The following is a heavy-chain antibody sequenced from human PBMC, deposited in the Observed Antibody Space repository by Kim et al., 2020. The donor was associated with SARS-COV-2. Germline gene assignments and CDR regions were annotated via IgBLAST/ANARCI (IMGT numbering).Heavy chain of an antibody. CDR1: GFTFSTYG. Sequence: GGSLRLSCAASGFTFSTYGMHWVRQAPGKGLEWVAIIWTDGIKKYYADSVKGRFTISRDDSKNTLYLQMNSLRAEDTAVYYCARDREPSTAYSSGRWTYYNYAMDVWGQGTTVTVSS. D-gene: IGHD6-19*01. CDR2: IWTDGIKK. CDR3: ARDREPSTAYSSGRWTYYNYAMDV. V-gene: IGHV3-33*08. J-gene: IGHJ6*02.